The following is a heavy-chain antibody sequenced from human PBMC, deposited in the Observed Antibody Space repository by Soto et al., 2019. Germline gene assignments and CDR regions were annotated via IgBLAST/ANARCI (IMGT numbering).Heavy chain of an antibody. CDR1: GFTFSSYA. CDR2: ISGSGGST. CDR3: AKAPGAFMITFGGVRNY. Sequence: GGSLRLSCAASGFTFSSYAMSWVRQAPGKGLEWVSAISGSGGSTYYADSVKGRFTISRDNSKNTLYLQMNSLRAEDTAVYYCAKAPGAFMITFGGVRNYWGQGTLVTVSS. D-gene: IGHD3-16*01. V-gene: IGHV3-23*01. J-gene: IGHJ4*02.